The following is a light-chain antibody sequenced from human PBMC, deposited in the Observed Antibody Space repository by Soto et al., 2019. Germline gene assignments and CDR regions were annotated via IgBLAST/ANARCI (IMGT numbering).Light chain of an antibody. CDR2: DGS. V-gene: IGKV3-15*01. CDR3: QQYNNWTPLT. J-gene: IGKJ4*01. CDR1: QRVSSN. Sequence: EIVMTQSPATLSVSPGERATLSCRASQRVSSNLSWYQQQPGQAPPLLIYDGSTRDTGIPARCSGSGSGKEFFLTISSLQSEDFAVYYCQQYNNWTPLTFGGGTKVEIK.